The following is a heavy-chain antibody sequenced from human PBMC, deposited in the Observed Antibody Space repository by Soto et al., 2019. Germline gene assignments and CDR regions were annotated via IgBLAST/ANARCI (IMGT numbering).Heavy chain of an antibody. CDR1: GFTFSNSW. J-gene: IGHJ4*02. D-gene: IGHD6-19*01. Sequence: GGSLRLSCAASGFTFSNSWMNWVRQAPGKGLEWVGRIKSKTDGGTTDYAAPVKGRFTISRDDSKNTLYLHMNSLKTEDTAVYYCTTERGRLYISGWYIFDDWGQGTLVSVSS. CDR3: TTERGRLYISGWYIFDD. CDR2: IKSKTDGGTT. V-gene: IGHV3-15*07.